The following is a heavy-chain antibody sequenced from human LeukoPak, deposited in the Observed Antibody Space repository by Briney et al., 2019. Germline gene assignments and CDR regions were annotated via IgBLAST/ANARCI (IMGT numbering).Heavy chain of an antibody. CDR1: GFTFSSYA. D-gene: IGHD6-19*01. Sequence: GGSLRLSCAASGFTFSSYAMSWVRQAPGKGQEWVSVIIGSGSSTYYADSVKGRFTISRDNSKNTLYLQMNSLRAEDTAIYYCAKEGSMAGTGYFDYWGQGTLVTVSS. CDR3: AKEGSMAGTGYFDY. J-gene: IGHJ4*02. CDR2: IIGSGSST. V-gene: IGHV3-23*01.